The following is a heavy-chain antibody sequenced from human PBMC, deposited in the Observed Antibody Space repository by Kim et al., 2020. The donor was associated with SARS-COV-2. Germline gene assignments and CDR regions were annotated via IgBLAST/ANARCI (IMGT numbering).Heavy chain of an antibody. J-gene: IGHJ4*02. V-gene: IGHV1-18*01. CDR3: ARRHDGSYYHDY. Sequence: TYAQKLQGRVTMTTDTSTSTAYMELRSLRSDDTGVYYCARRHDGSYYHDYWGQGTLVTVSS. D-gene: IGHD1-26*01.